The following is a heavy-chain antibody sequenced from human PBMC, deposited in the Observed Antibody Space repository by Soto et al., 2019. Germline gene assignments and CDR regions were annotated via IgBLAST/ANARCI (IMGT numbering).Heavy chain of an antibody. J-gene: IGHJ5*02. D-gene: IGHD6-19*01. CDR2: INHSGST. CDR1: GGSFSGYY. CDR3: ARVIAVAKNWFDP. V-gene: IGHV4-34*01. Sequence: SETLSLTCAVYGGSFSGYYWSWIRQPPGKGLEWIGEINHSGSTNYNPSLKSRVTISVDTSKNQFSLKLSSVTAADTAVYYCARVIAVAKNWFDPWGQGTLVTVSS.